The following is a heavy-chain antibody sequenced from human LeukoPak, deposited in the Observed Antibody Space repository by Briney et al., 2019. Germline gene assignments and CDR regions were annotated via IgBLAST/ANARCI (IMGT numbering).Heavy chain of an antibody. Sequence: ASVKVSCKASGYTFTGYYMHWVRQAPGQGLEWMGWINPNSGGTNYAQKFQGRVTMTRDTSICTAYMELSRLRSDDTAVYYCARGCGSASCPYFFDNWGQGTLVTVSS. CDR2: INPNSGGT. J-gene: IGHJ4*02. D-gene: IGHD2-2*01. CDR3: ARGCGSASCPYFFDN. V-gene: IGHV1-2*02. CDR1: GYTFTGYY.